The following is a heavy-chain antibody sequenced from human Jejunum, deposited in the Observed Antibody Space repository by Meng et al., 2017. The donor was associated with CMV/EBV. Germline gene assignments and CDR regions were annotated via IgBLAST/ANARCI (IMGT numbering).Heavy chain of an antibody. CDR2: TDYRGTT. D-gene: IGHD3-10*01. J-gene: IGHJ4*02. Sequence: SHYYYWGWIRQPPGKGLEWIGNTDYRGTTYYNPSLRSRATMSVDTSRNQFSLRLSSVTAADTAVYYCARGGFGESVLAVGYFEYWGQGALVTVSS. CDR1: SHYYY. V-gene: IGHV4-39*01. CDR3: ARGGFGESVLAVGYFEY.